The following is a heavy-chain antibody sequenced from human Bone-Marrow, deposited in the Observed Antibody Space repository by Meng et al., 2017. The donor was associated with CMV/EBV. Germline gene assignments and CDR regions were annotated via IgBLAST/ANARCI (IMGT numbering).Heavy chain of an antibody. J-gene: IGHJ4*02. CDR1: GFTFSSYG. D-gene: IGHD1-1*01. V-gene: IGHV3-30*02. CDR2: IRYDGSNK. Sequence: GESLKISCAASGFTFSSYGMHWVRQAPGKGLEWVAFIRYDGSNKYYVDSVKGRFTISRDNSKNTLYLQMNSLRAEDTAVYYCAKVSQYNFDYWGQGTRVTVSS. CDR3: AKVSQYNFDY.